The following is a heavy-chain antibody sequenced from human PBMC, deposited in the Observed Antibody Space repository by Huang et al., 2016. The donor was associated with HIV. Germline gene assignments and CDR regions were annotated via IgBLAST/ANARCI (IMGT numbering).Heavy chain of an antibody. D-gene: IGHD3-22*01. V-gene: IGHV1-18*01. Sequence: QAQLMQSGTEVKKPGASVKVSCKTSGYSFTDYGITWVRQAPGKGPEWGVVIRAVSGDTEIAQRLKGRVTLTTDTSTSMAYMELRSLRFDDTAVYFCARDPKYHRIGYYRQRRGIDVWGQGTMVSVSS. CDR3: ARDPKYHRIGYYRQRRGIDV. CDR1: GYSFTDYG. J-gene: IGHJ3*01. CDR2: IRAVSGDT.